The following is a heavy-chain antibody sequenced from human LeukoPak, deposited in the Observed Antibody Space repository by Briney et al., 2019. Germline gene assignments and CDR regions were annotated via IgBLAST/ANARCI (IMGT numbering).Heavy chain of an antibody. CDR2: ISYDGSNK. J-gene: IGHJ6*03. V-gene: IGHV3-30*04. D-gene: IGHD3-3*01. CDR1: GFTFSSYA. CDR3: ARGLYDFWSGYYTYYYYYYMDV. Sequence: PGRSLRLSCAASGFTFSSYAMHWVRQAPGKGLEWVALISYDGSNKYYADSVKGRFTISRDNAKNSLYLQMNSLRAEDTAVYYCARGLYDFWSGYYTYYYYYYMDVWGKGTTVTVSS.